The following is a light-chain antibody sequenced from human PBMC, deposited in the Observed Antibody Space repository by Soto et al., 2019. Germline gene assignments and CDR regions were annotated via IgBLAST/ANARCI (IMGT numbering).Light chain of an antibody. V-gene: IGLV1-44*01. CDR1: SSNIGSNT. CDR2: STH. Sequence: QALLTQPPSASGTPGQSVTISCSGSSSNIGSNTVNWYQQHPGTAPKLLIYSTHHRPSGVPDRFSGSKSGTSASLAISGLQSEDEADYYCAAWDDSLNGYVFGPGTKVTVL. CDR3: AAWDDSLNGYV. J-gene: IGLJ1*01.